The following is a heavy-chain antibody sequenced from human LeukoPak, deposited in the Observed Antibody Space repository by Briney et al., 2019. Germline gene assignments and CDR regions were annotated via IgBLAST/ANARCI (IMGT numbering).Heavy chain of an antibody. CDR2: IYYSGST. D-gene: IGHD3-10*01. J-gene: IGHJ4*02. Sequence: SETLSLTCTVSGGSISSYYWSWTRQPPGKGLEWIGYIYYSGSTNYNPSLKSRVTISVDTSKNQFSLKLSSVTAADTAVYYCARHVYYGSGRSYFDYWGQGTLVTVSS. CDR1: GGSISSYY. V-gene: IGHV4-59*08. CDR3: ARHVYYGSGRSYFDY.